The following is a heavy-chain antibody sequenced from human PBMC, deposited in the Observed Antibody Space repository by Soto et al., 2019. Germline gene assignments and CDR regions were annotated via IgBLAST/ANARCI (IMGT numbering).Heavy chain of an antibody. CDR2: IYYSGST. D-gene: IGHD2-15*01. CDR1: GGSISSYY. V-gene: IGHV4-59*01. Sequence: SETLSLTCTVSGGSISSYYWSWIRQPPGKGLEWIGYIYYSGSTNYNPSLKSRVTISVDTSKNQFSLKLSSVTAADTAVYYCAREAIDNGSCYAGWGQGTLVTVSS. CDR3: AREAIDNGSCYAG. J-gene: IGHJ4*02.